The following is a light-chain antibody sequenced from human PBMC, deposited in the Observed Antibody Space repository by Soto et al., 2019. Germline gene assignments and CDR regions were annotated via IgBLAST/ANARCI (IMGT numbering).Light chain of an antibody. CDR3: CSYAGSSTLRV. CDR1: SSDVGSYNL. V-gene: IGLV2-23*01. J-gene: IGLJ1*01. Sequence: QSALTQPASVSGSPGQSITISCTGTSSDVGSYNLVSWYQQHPGKAPKLMIYEGSKWPSGVSNRFSGSKSGNTASLTISGLQAEDEADYYYCSYAGSSTLRVFGTGTKLTVL. CDR2: EGS.